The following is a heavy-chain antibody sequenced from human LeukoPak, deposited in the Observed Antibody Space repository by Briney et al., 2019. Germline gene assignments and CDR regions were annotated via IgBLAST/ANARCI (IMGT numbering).Heavy chain of an antibody. Sequence: PSETLSLTCAVYGGSFSGYYWSWIRQPPGKRLEWIGEINHSGSTSYNPSLKSRVTISVDTSKNQFSLNLSSVTAADTAVYYCARVGPPTSYIVVVPAAIRVFDYWGQGTLVTVSS. CDR1: GGSFSGYY. D-gene: IGHD2-2*01. CDR3: ARVGPPTSYIVVVPAAIRVFDY. CDR2: INHSGST. V-gene: IGHV4-34*01. J-gene: IGHJ4*02.